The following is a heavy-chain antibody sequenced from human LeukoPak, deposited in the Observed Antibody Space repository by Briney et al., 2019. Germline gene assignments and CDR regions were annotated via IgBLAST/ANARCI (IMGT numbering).Heavy chain of an antibody. CDR2: IWHDGSKK. V-gene: IGHV3-33*01. CDR1: GFMINSYG. D-gene: IGHD1-14*01. J-gene: IGHJ6*02. CDR3: ATGLGFHYYGMDD. Sequence: GGSLRLSCAASGFMINSYGVHWVRQAPDRELEWVAVIWHDGSKKYYADSVKGRFIISRDNSKNTVSLEMNSLRVEDTAVYFCATGLGFHYYGMDDWGQGTTVTVSS.